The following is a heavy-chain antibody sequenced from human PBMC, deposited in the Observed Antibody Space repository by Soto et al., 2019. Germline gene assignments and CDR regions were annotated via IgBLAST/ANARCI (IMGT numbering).Heavy chain of an antibody. Sequence: GASVKVSCKASGYTFTGYFMHWVRQAPGQGLEWMGWINPYSGGADYAQSFQGRVTMTRDTSISTVYMELSRLRFDDTAVYYCARVIRGAYYKSPLDTWGQGTVVTVSS. CDR2: INPYSGGA. CDR1: GYTFTGYF. D-gene: IGHD3-10*01. CDR3: ARVIRGAYYKSPLDT. J-gene: IGHJ5*02. V-gene: IGHV1-2*02.